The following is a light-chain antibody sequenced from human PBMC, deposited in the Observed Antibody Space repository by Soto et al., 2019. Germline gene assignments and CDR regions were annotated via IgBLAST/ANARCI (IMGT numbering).Light chain of an antibody. CDR2: AAS. J-gene: IGKJ5*01. CDR1: ESISRH. V-gene: IGKV1-39*01. Sequence: DIQMSQTPSSPSASVGDRVTITCRAAESISRHLNCYQQKPGGAPARLIYAASTLQDGGPSGFSGSGSGAEFTLTITGLQLEDVATVYCQQDYSTLATFGQGTRLEIK. CDR3: QQDYSTLAT.